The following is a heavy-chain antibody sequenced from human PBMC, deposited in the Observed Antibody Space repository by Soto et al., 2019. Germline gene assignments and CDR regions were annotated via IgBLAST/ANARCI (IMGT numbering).Heavy chain of an antibody. V-gene: IGHV3-30*18. CDR2: ISYDGSNK. Sequence: QVQLVESGGGVVQPGRSLRLSCAASGFTFSSYGMHWVRQAPGKGLEWVAVISYDGSNKYYADSVKGRFTISRDNSKNTLYLQVNSLRAEDTAVYYCAKDLRYSSSWYIPYYYYGMDVWGQGTTVTVSS. CDR3: AKDLRYSSSWYIPYYYYGMDV. J-gene: IGHJ6*02. D-gene: IGHD6-13*01. CDR1: GFTFSSYG.